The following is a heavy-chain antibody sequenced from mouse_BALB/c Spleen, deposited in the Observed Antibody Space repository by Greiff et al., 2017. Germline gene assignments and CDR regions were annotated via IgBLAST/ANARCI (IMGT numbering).Heavy chain of an antibody. V-gene: IGHV1-87*01. D-gene: IGHD2-4*01. J-gene: IGHJ3*01. CDR2: IYPGDGDT. Sequence: VQLQQSGAELARPGASVKLSCKASGYTFTSYWMQWVKQRPGQGLEWIGAIYPGDGDTRYTQKFKGKATLTADKSSSTAYMQLSSLASEDSAVYYCARTPGDYGAYGGQGTLVTVSA. CDR1: GYTFTSYW. CDR3: ARTPGDYGAY.